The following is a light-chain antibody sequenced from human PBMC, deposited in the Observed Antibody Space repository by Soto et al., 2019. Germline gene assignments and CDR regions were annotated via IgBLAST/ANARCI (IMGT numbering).Light chain of an antibody. CDR1: QAISSH. CDR2: SAS. CDR3: QQINSYPVT. Sequence: DIQLTQSPAFLSASVGDKVTITSRASQAISSHLAWYQQKPGKPPNLLIYSASTLQNGVPSRFSGSVSGTDFTLTISSLQPEDFATYFCQQINSYPVTFGGGTKVEIK. V-gene: IGKV1-9*01. J-gene: IGKJ4*01.